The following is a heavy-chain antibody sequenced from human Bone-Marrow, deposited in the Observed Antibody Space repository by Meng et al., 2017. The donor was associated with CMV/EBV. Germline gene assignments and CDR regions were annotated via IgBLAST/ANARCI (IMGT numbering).Heavy chain of an antibody. Sequence: GESLKISCAASGFTFSSYWMSWVRQAPGKGLEWVANIKQDGSEKYYVDSVKGRFTISRDNAKNSLYLQMNSLRAEDTAVYYCARDPHPDFRSVYAFYAFDIWGQGTMVAVSS. CDR2: IKQDGSEK. V-gene: IGHV3-7*01. D-gene: IGHD3-3*01. J-gene: IGHJ3*02. CDR1: GFTFSSYW. CDR3: ARDPHPDFRSVYAFYAFDI.